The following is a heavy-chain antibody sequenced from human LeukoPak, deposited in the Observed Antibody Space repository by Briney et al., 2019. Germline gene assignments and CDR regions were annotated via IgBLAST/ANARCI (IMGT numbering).Heavy chain of an antibody. CDR1: GGTSNNYA. Sequence: SVKVSCKTSGGTSNNYAISWVRQAPGQGLEWLGGIMPLFGTAGYAQKFQGRVTITKDGSTRTVYLELTSLTSDDTAVYYCARDVHGDYGSGWFDPWGEGTLVSVSS. J-gene: IGHJ5*02. CDR3: ARDVHGDYGSGWFDP. D-gene: IGHD4-17*01. V-gene: IGHV1-69*05. CDR2: IMPLFGTA.